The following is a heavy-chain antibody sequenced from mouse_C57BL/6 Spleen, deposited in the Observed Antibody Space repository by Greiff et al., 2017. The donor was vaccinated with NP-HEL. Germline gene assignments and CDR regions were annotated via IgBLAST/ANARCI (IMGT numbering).Heavy chain of an antibody. V-gene: IGHV1-80*01. CDR2: IYPGDGDT. CDR3: ARRYYEDWYFDV. J-gene: IGHJ1*03. D-gene: IGHD1-1*01. CDR1: GYAFSSYW. Sequence: VQLQQSGAELVKPGASVKISCKASGYAFSSYWMNWVKQRPGKGLEWIGQIYPGDGDTNYNGKFKGKATLTADKSSSTAYMQLSSLTSEDSAVYFWARRYYEDWYFDVWGTGTTVTVSS.